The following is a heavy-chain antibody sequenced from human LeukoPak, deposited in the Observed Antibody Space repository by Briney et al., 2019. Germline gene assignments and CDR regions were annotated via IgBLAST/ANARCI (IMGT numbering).Heavy chain of an antibody. Sequence: SETLSLTCAVFGGSFSGYYWSWIRQPPGKGLEWIGEINHSGSINYNSSLKSRVTISVDTSKNQFSLKLTSVTAADTAVYYCAGHSSGWYSDYWGQGTLVTVSS. CDR2: INHSGSI. V-gene: IGHV4-34*01. CDR1: GGSFSGYY. D-gene: IGHD6-19*01. CDR3: AGHSSGWYSDY. J-gene: IGHJ4*02.